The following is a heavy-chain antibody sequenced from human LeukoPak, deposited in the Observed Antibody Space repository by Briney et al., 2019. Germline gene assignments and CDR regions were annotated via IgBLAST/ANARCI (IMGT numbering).Heavy chain of an antibody. Sequence: PGGSLRLSCAGSGFTFSNAWMSWVRQAPGKGLEGVGRIKSIVDGGTTDYAAPVKGRFSISRDDSKHTLYLQMNSLKAEDTTVYYCIWNDAGDYWGQGTLVTVSS. D-gene: IGHD1-1*01. CDR3: IWNDAGDY. CDR2: IKSIVDGGTT. V-gene: IGHV3-15*01. CDR1: GFTFSNAW. J-gene: IGHJ4*02.